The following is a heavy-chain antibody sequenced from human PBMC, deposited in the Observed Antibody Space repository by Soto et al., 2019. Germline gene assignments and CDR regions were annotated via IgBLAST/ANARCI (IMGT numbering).Heavy chain of an antibody. CDR3: ARAIHTMVRGGDDY. CDR2: MNPNSGNT. CDR1: GYTFTSYD. V-gene: IGHV1-8*01. Sequence: QVQLVQSGAEVKKPGASVKVSCKASGYTFTSYDINWVRQATGQGLEWMGWMNPNSGNTAYAQKFQGRVTMTRNTSRSTAYMEVSSLRSEDTAVYYCARAIHTMVRGGDDYWGQGTLVTVSS. D-gene: IGHD3-10*01. J-gene: IGHJ4*02.